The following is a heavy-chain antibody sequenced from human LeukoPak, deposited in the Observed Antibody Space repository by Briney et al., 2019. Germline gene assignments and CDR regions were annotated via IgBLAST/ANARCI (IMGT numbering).Heavy chain of an antibody. D-gene: IGHD6-19*01. V-gene: IGHV3-23*01. CDR3: AKDGAVAGTPTLRDYYYYYMDV. CDR1: GFTFSSYG. CDR2: ISGSGGST. J-gene: IGHJ6*03. Sequence: GGSLRLSCAASGFTFSSYGMSWVRQAPGKGLEWVSAISGSGGSTYYADSVKGRFTISRDNSKNTLYLQMNSLRAEDTAVYYCAKDGAVAGTPTLRDYYYYYMDVWGKGTTVTVSS.